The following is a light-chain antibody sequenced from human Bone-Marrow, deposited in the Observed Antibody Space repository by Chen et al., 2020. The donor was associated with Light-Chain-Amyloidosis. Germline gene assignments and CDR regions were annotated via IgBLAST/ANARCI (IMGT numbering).Light chain of an antibody. Sequence: DIVMTQSPDSLAVSLGERATINCKSSESLLYRSNNKNYLGWYQQKPGQSPKLLMYWASTRESGVPDRFSGSGSGTDFTHTISSLQAEDVAVYYCQQYYSTPYTFGQGIKLEIQ. CDR2: WAS. CDR3: QQYYSTPYT. J-gene: IGKJ2*01. V-gene: IGKV4-1*01. CDR1: ESLLYRSNNKNY.